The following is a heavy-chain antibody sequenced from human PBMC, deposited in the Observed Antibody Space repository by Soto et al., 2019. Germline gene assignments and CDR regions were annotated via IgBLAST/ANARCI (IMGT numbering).Heavy chain of an antibody. CDR2: INSDGSST. Sequence: PGGSLRLSCVASGFIFSNCRMHWVRQAPGMGLVWVSHINSDGSSTTYADSVKGRFTISRDNAKNTLYLQMNSLRVEDTAVYYCVRAIGHYGMDVWGRGTTVTVSS. CDR1: GFIFSNCR. J-gene: IGHJ6*02. V-gene: IGHV3-74*01. D-gene: IGHD3-22*01. CDR3: VRAIGHYGMDV.